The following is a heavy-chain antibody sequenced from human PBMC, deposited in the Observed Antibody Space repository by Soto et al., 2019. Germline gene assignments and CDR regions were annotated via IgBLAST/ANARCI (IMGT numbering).Heavy chain of an antibody. CDR1: GGSISSGDYY. D-gene: IGHD3-22*01. J-gene: IGHJ3*02. CDR2: IYYSGST. V-gene: IGHV4-30-4*01. CDR3: AREVFYYDSSGYFVRDDAFDI. Sequence: SETLSLTCTVSGGSISSGDYYCSWIRQPPGKGLEWIGYIYYSGSTFYNPSLKNRVTISLDTSKIQFSLKLSSVTAADTAVYHCAREVFYYDSSGYFVRDDAFDIWGQGTMVTVSS.